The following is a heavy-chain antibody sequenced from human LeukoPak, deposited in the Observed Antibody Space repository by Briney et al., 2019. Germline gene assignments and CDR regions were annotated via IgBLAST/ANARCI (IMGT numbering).Heavy chain of an antibody. CDR2: ISYDGSNK. CDR1: GFTFSSYA. V-gene: IGHV3-30-3*01. Sequence: GGSLRLSCAASGFTFSSYAMHWVRQAPGKGLEWLAVISYDGSNKSYADSVKGRFTISRDNYKNTLYLQMNSLRAEDIFFYKQKTAYEILTGYYVFWGQGTLVTVSS. CDR3: KTAYEILTGYYVF. J-gene: IGHJ4*02. D-gene: IGHD3-9*01.